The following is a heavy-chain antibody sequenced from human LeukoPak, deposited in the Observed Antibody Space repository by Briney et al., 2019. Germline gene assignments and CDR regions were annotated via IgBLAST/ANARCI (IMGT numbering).Heavy chain of an antibody. CDR1: GGFISSGSDY. CDR3: ARVTTGGYYNY. Sequence: QAAESLSLVCTVAGGFISSGSDYWTWLRQPAGKGLEWFVRIYTSWSTNNIPSLNGRVIIPLDTPENHFSLKLSSETAADTAVYYCARVTTGGYYNYWGQGTMVTVSS. J-gene: IGHJ4*02. CDR2: IYTSWST. V-gene: IGHV4-61*02. D-gene: IGHD3-22*01.